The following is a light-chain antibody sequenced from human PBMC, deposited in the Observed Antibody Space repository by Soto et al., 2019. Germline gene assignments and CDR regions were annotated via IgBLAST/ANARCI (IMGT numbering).Light chain of an antibody. CDR2: RAS. CDR3: QQYHSYPLT. Sequence: DIQMTQSPSALSASVGDRVTITCRASQSINVWLAWYQQKPGKAPKLLIYRASSLESGVPSRFSGSGSGTEFTLTISSLQADNFATYFCQQYHSYPLTFSGGTKVDTK. J-gene: IGKJ4*01. CDR1: QSINVW. V-gene: IGKV1-5*03.